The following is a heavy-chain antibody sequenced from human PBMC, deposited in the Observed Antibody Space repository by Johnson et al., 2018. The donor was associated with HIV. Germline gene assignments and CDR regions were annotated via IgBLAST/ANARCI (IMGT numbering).Heavy chain of an antibody. J-gene: IGHJ3*02. D-gene: IGHD3-22*01. Sequence: VQLVESGGGVVQPGRSLRLSCAASGFTFSSYGMHWVRQAPGKGLEWVAVIWYDGSNKYYADSVKGRFTITRDNAKNSLYLQMNSLRAGDTAVYYCARVPRGLDAFDIWGQGTMVTVSS. CDR3: ARVPRGLDAFDI. CDR2: IWYDGSNK. CDR1: GFTFSSYG. V-gene: IGHV3-33*01.